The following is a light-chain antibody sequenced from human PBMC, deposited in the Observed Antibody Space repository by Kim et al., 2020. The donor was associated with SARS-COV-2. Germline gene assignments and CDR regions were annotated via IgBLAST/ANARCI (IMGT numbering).Light chain of an antibody. CDR1: QRVSPW. V-gene: IGKV1-5*03. Sequence: DIQMTQSPSTLSASVGDRVTISCRASQRVSPWLAWYQHKPGKAPKLLIYKASTLDSGVPSRFSGSGSGTDFTLTISSLQPDDFAKYYCQSYNNLPLAFGGGTKGDSK. CDR3: QSYNNLPLA. CDR2: KAS. J-gene: IGKJ4*01.